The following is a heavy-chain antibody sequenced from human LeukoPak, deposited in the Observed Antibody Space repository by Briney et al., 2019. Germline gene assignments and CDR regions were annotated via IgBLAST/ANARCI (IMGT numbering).Heavy chain of an antibody. Sequence: GGSLGLSCAASGFTFSSYWMSWVRQAPGKGLEWVANIKQDGSEKYYVDSVKGRFTISRDNAKNSLYLQMNSLRAEDTAVYYCARGGDSSSWLYDAFDIWGQGTMVTVSS. CDR3: ARGGDSSSWLYDAFDI. CDR1: GFTFSSYW. J-gene: IGHJ3*02. D-gene: IGHD6-13*01. V-gene: IGHV3-7*01. CDR2: IKQDGSEK.